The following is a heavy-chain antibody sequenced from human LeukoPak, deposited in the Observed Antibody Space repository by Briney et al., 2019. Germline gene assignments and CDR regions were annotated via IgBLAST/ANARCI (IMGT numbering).Heavy chain of an antibody. D-gene: IGHD3-22*01. Sequence: ASVKVSCKASGYTFTSYDINWVRQAAGQGLEWVGWMNPNSRNTGYAQNFQGRVTMTMNTAISTAYMELSSLRSDDTAVYYCARVYSDSSGYYVQGFDYWGQGTLVTVSS. J-gene: IGHJ4*02. CDR1: GYTFTSYD. CDR2: MNPNSRNT. V-gene: IGHV1-8*01. CDR3: ARVYSDSSGYYVQGFDY.